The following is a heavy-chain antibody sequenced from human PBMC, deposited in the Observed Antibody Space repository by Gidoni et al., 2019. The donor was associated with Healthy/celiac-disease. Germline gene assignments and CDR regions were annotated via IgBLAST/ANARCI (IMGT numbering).Heavy chain of an antibody. Sequence: QVQLQQCGAGLLKPSETLSLPCAVYRGSFSGYYWRWIRHPPGKGLEWIGEINHSGSTNYNPSLKSRVTISVDTSKNQFSLKLSSVTAADTAVYYCARVGRCYDSSGYCKFDYWGQGTLVTVSS. V-gene: IGHV4-34*01. CDR3: ARVGRCYDSSGYCKFDY. CDR2: INHSGST. J-gene: IGHJ4*02. CDR1: RGSFSGYY. D-gene: IGHD3-22*01.